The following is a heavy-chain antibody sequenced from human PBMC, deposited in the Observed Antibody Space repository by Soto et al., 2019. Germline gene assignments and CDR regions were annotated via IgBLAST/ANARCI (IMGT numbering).Heavy chain of an antibody. J-gene: IGHJ4*02. CDR2: MNPNSGNT. Sequence: ASVKVSCKASGYTFTNYDINWVRQATGQGLEWMGWMNPNSGNTDYAQKFRGRVTMTRDTSIRTAYMELSGLTSEDTAVYYCASSGSGWYFDYWGQGTLVTVSS. CDR3: ASSGSGWYFDY. D-gene: IGHD6-19*01. CDR1: GYTFTNYD. V-gene: IGHV1-8*01.